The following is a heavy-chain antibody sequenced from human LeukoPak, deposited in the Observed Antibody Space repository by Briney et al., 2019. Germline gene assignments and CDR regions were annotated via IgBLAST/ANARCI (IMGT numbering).Heavy chain of an antibody. CDR3: ARGDYSSSWGH. V-gene: IGHV4-34*01. D-gene: IGHD6-13*01. Sequence: SETLSLTCAVYGGSFSGYYWSWLRQPPGKGLEWIGEINHSGSTNYNPSLKSRVTISVDTSKNQFSLKLSSVTAADTAVYYCARGDYSSSWGHWGQGTLVTVSS. CDR2: INHSGST. CDR1: GGSFSGYY. J-gene: IGHJ4*02.